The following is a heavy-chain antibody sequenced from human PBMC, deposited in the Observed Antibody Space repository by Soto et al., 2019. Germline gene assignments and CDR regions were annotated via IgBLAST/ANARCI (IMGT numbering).Heavy chain of an antibody. D-gene: IGHD1-26*01. CDR2: IWYDGSNR. Sequence: PVGSLRLSCAASGFTFTNYGMHWVRQAPGKGLEWVAVIWYDGSNRFYADSVKGRFTISKDNSQNMLYLQMHSLRPEDTAVYYCTRDPYGGSRYYFDSWGQGTLVTVSS. V-gene: IGHV3-33*01. J-gene: IGHJ4*02. CDR3: TRDPYGGSRYYFDS. CDR1: GFTFTNYG.